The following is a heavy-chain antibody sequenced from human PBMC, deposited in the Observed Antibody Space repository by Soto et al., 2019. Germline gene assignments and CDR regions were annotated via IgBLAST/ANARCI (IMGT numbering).Heavy chain of an antibody. CDR1: GVSIHNSHSF. V-gene: IGHV4-39*01. Sequence: SQTLCVSCAVSGVSIHNSHSFWGWNRQPPGKGLEFIANVYYSGGAHYNPSFKSRVTISVDTATNQVSLRMSSVTAADTAVYFCGRVVEGATRHTDFDSWGQGTLVTVSP. CDR2: VYYSGGA. CDR3: GRVVEGATRHTDFDS. J-gene: IGHJ5*01. D-gene: IGHD2-21*01.